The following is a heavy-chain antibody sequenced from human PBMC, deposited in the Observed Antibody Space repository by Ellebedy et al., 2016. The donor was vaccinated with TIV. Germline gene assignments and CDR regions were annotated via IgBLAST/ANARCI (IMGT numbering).Heavy chain of an antibody. CDR1: GFTFSNYN. J-gene: IGHJ5*02. CDR3: ARAPMTPHSNSGRWFEP. CDR2: IRSTGSDK. Sequence: GESLKISCVASGFTFSNYNMNWVRQSPGKGLEWVSSIRSTGSDKYYAESVKGRFTISRDNAQNTLFLQMNSLRVEDTAVYYCARAPMTPHSNSGRWFEPWGQGTQVTVSS. D-gene: IGHD3-10*01. V-gene: IGHV3-21*06.